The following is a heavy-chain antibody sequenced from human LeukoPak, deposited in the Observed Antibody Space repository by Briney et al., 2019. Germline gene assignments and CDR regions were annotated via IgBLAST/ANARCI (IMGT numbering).Heavy chain of an antibody. V-gene: IGHV3-7*01. CDR1: GFIFGDYW. D-gene: IGHD1-26*01. CDR3: ASRRGSNRPFDY. CDR2: IKQNGIDT. J-gene: IGHJ4*02. Sequence: HPGGSLRLSCAASGFIFGDYWMTWVRQAPGKGLEWLANIKQNGIDTYSVDSVKGRFTISRDNAKNSLYLQMNSLTAEDSAVYYCASRRGSNRPFDYWGQGTLVTVSS.